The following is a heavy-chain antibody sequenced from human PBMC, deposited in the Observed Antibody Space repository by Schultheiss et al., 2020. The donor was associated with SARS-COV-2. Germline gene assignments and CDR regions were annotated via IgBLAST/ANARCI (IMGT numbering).Heavy chain of an antibody. J-gene: IGHJ3*02. CDR1: GFTFSSYG. Sequence: GGSLRLSCAASGFTFSSYGMHWVRQAPGKGLEWVAVISYDGSNKYYADSVKGRFTISRDNSKNTLYLQMNSLRAEDTAVYYCARDGGNSTHRMSDAFDIWGKGTTVTVSS. D-gene: IGHD4-23*01. CDR2: ISYDGSNK. CDR3: ARDGGNSTHRMSDAFDI. V-gene: IGHV3-30*03.